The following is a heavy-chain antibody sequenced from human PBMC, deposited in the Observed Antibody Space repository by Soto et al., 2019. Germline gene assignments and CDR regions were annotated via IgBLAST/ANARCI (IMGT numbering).Heavy chain of an antibody. D-gene: IGHD2-2*01. J-gene: IGHJ4*01. CDR3: ARECHSSWEYLDP. CDR2: IYYTGTT. Sequence: VQLQESGPGLVKPSQTLSLACTVSGGSLIGGGFYWSWVRQSPGKAPEWIGFIYYTGTTYYNPSLRGRVNMSMDTSKNQVSLELTSVTAADTAIYYCARECHSSWEYLDPWGQGIVVTVSS. CDR1: GGSLIGGGFY. V-gene: IGHV4-30-4*01.